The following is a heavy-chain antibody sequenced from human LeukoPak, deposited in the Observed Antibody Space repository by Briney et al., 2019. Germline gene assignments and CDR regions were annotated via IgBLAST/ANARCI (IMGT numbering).Heavy chain of an antibody. Sequence: ASVKVPCKASGHTFTSYDINWVRQATGQGLEWMGWMNPDSGNTGYARKFQGRVTMTRNPSISTAYMELSSLTSEDTAVYYCARRIAAAGVGIVYWGQGTLVTVSS. D-gene: IGHD6-13*01. V-gene: IGHV1-8*01. CDR3: ARRIAAAGVGIVY. CDR2: MNPDSGNT. J-gene: IGHJ4*02. CDR1: GHTFTSYD.